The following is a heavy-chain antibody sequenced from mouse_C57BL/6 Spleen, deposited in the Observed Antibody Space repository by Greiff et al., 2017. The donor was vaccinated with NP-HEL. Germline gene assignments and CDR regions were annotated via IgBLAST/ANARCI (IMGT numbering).Heavy chain of an antibody. Sequence: DVMLVESGGGLVQPGGSLSLSCAASGFTFTDYYMSWVRQPPGKALEWLGFIRNKANGYTTEYSASVKGRFTISRDNSQSILYLQMNALRAEDSATYYCASAYYSNHYYAMDYWGQGTSVTVSS. CDR2: IRNKANGYTT. J-gene: IGHJ4*01. D-gene: IGHD2-5*01. CDR1: GFTFTDYY. CDR3: ASAYYSNHYYAMDY. V-gene: IGHV7-3*01.